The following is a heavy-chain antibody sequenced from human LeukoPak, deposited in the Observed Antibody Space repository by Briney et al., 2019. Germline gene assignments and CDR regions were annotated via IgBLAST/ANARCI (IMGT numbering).Heavy chain of an antibody. Sequence: NPSETLSLTCAVYGGSFSGYYWSWIRQPPGKGLEWIGEINHSGSTNYNPSLKSRVTISVDTSKNQFSLKLSSVTAADTAVYYCASESGPYSSSWIDYWGQGTLVTVSS. D-gene: IGHD6-13*01. CDR3: ASESGPYSSSWIDY. J-gene: IGHJ4*02. CDR2: INHSGST. CDR1: GGSFSGYY. V-gene: IGHV4-34*01.